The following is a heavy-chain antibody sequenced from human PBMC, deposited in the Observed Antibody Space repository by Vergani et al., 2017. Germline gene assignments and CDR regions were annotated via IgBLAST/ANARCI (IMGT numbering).Heavy chain of an antibody. CDR2: IYYSGST. D-gene: IGHD3-16*02. J-gene: IGHJ5*02. V-gene: IGHV4-31*03. CDR3: ARVITFGGVIVSRFDP. CDR1: GGSISSGGYY. Sequence: QVQLQESGPGLVKPSQTLSLTCTVSGGSISSGGYYWSWIRQHPGKGLEWIGYIYYSGSTYHNPSLKSRVTISVETSKNQFSLKLSSVTAADTAVYYCARVITFGGVIVSRFDPWGQGTLVTVSS.